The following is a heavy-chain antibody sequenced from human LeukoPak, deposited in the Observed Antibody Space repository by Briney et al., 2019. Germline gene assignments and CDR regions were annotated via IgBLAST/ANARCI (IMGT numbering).Heavy chain of an antibody. V-gene: IGHV3-21*01. CDR2: ISSSSSSYI. CDR3: ARQKYTYYYDSSGYYYDY. D-gene: IGHD3-22*01. Sequence: GGSLRLSCAASGFTFSSYSMNWVRQAPGEGLEWVSSISSSSSSYIYYADSVKGRFTISRDNAKNSLYLQMNSLRAEDTAVYYCARQKYTYYYDSSGYYYDYWGQGTLVTVSS. CDR1: GFTFSSYS. J-gene: IGHJ4*02.